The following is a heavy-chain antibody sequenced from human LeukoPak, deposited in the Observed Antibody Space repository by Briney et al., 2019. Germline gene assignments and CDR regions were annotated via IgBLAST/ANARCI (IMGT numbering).Heavy chain of an antibody. CDR1: GGTFSSYA. V-gene: IGHV1-69*13. Sequence: SVKVSCKASGGTFSSYAISWVRQAPGQGLEWMGGIIPIFGTANYAQRFQGRVTITADESTSTAYMELSSLRSEDTAVYYCARDRMGARYSVFDYWGQGTLVTVSS. CDR3: ARDRMGARYSVFDY. J-gene: IGHJ4*02. D-gene: IGHD1-26*01. CDR2: IIPIFGTA.